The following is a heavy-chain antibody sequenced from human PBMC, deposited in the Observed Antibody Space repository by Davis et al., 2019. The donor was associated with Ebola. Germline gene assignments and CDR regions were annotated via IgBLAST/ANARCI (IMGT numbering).Heavy chain of an antibody. D-gene: IGHD4-17*01. J-gene: IGHJ4*02. CDR2: IRSKANSYAT. V-gene: IGHV3-73*01. CDR1: GFTFSGSA. Sequence: GESLKISCAASGFTFSGSAMHWVRQASGKGLEWVGRIRSKANSYATAYAASVKGRFTISRDDSKNTAYLQMNSLKTEDTAVYYCTARTSVTTNWGQGTLVTVSS. CDR3: TARTSVTTN.